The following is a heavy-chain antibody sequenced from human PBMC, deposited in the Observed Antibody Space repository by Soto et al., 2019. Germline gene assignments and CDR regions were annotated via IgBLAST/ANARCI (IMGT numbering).Heavy chain of an antibody. V-gene: IGHV4-34*01. CDR3: ARGLGVVVAAIGSGDY. Sequence: QVQLQQWGAGLLKPSETLSLTCAVYGGSFSGYYWSWIRQPPGKGLEWIGEINHSGSTNYNPSLKSRVTISVDMSKNQFSLKLSSVTAADTAVYYCARGLGVVVAAIGSGDYWGQGTLVTVSS. J-gene: IGHJ4*02. CDR1: GGSFSGYY. CDR2: INHSGST. D-gene: IGHD2-15*01.